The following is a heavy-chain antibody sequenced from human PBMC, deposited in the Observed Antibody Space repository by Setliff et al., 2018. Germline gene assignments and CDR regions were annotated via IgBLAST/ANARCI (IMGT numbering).Heavy chain of an antibody. CDR2: IYTSGST. CDR3: AKEYVEISFVSNSHRHYGMDV. J-gene: IGHJ6*02. V-gene: IGHV4-61*02. CDR1: GGSISSGTYY. D-gene: IGHD1-26*01. Sequence: PSETLSLTCTVSGGSISSGTYYWSWIRQPAGKGLEWIGRIYTSGSTNYNPSLKSRVTMSLDTSKNQFSLKLSSVTAADTAVYYCAKEYVEISFVSNSHRHYGMDVWGQGTTGHRLL.